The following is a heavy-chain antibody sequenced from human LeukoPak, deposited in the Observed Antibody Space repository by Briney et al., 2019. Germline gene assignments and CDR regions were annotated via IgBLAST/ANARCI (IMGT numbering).Heavy chain of an antibody. CDR3: ARALWFGEPRFDY. V-gene: IGHV4-59*01. D-gene: IGHD3-10*01. CDR2: IYYSGST. CDR1: GGFICSYY. J-gene: IGHJ4*02. Sequence: SETLSLTCTVSGGFICSYYWSWIRQPPGKGLEWIGYIYYSGSTNYNPSLKSRVTISINTSKNQFSLKLSSVTAADTAVYYCARALWFGEPRFDYWGQGTLVTVSS.